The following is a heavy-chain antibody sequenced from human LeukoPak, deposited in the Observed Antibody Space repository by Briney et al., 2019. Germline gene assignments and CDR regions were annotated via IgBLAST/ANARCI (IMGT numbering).Heavy chain of an antibody. V-gene: IGHV3-48*02. CDR2: VSSSSSAI. Sequence: GGSLRLSCAASGFTFSSYSMNWVRQAPGKGLAWVSYVSSSSSAIYYADSAKGRFTISRDNAKNSLYLQMNSLRDEDTAVYYCAKDPLRDYYDTIPSYYFDYWGQGTLVTVSS. CDR3: AKDPLRDYYDTIPSYYFDY. CDR1: GFTFSSYS. J-gene: IGHJ4*02. D-gene: IGHD3-22*01.